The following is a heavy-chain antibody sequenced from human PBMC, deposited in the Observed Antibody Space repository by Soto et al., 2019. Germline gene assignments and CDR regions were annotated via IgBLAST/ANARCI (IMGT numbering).Heavy chain of an antibody. Sequence: QITLKESGPTLVKPTQTLTLTCTFSGFSLTTNGVGVGWFRQPPGKALEWLALLFWDTDKDDEEYSPSLRNRLTLPKDACNNPAVLTMTNMAPVDTATCYCAHGRGWLLNYWGQGTLVTVSS. J-gene: IGHJ4*02. CDR1: GFSLTTNGVG. V-gene: IGHV2-5*02. CDR3: AHGRGWLLNY. CDR2: LFWDTDKDDE. D-gene: IGHD6-19*01.